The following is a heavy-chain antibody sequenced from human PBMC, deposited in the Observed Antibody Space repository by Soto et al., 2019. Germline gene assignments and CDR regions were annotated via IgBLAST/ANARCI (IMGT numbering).Heavy chain of an antibody. CDR1: GGSISSYY. V-gene: IGHV4-59*12. Sequence: SETLSLTCTVSGGSISSYYWSWIRQPPGKGLEWIGYIYYSGSTNYNPSLKSRVTISVDTSKNQFSLKLSSVTAADTAVYYCARAPYYDFWSGYYYFDYWGQGTLVTVSS. CDR2: IYYSGST. CDR3: ARAPYYDFWSGYYYFDY. D-gene: IGHD3-3*01. J-gene: IGHJ4*02.